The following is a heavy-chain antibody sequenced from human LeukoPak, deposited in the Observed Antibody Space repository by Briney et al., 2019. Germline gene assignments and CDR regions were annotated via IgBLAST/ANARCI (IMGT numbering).Heavy chain of an antibody. CDR1: GFTFSNAW. D-gene: IGHD3-16*01. CDR3: TTHLLDYDYVWGAFDI. Sequence: GGSLRLSCAASGFTFSNAWMSWVRQAPGKGLEWVGRIKSKTDGGTTDYAAPAKGRFTISRDDSKNTLYLQMNSLKTEDTAVYYCTTHLLDYDYVWGAFDIWGQGTMVTVS. V-gene: IGHV3-15*01. CDR2: IKSKTDGGTT. J-gene: IGHJ3*02.